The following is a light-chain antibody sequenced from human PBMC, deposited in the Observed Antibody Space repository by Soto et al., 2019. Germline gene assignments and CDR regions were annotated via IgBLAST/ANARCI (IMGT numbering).Light chain of an antibody. V-gene: IGKV1-39*01. CDR3: QQSYTSPLT. CDR1: QNIKKF. J-gene: IGKJ4*01. CDR2: ATS. Sequence: QSPSSLSASVGDRVSITCRASQNIKKFLNWYQQRPGKAPSALIHATSTLQNGVSSRFSGSGSDTDFTLTITDLQPEDFATYFCQQSYTSPLTFGGGTKV.